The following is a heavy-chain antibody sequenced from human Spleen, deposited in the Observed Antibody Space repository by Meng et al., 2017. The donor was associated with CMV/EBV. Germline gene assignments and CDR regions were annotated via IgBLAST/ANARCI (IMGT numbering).Heavy chain of an antibody. CDR3: ARAGRRDGYNWDY. CDR2: ISAYNGNT. Sequence: KASGYPFTSYGISWVRQAPGQGLEGMGWISAYNGNTNYAQKLQGRVTMTTDTSTSTAYMELRSLRSDDTAVYYCARAGRRDGYNWDYWGQGTLVTVSS. D-gene: IGHD5-24*01. J-gene: IGHJ4*02. V-gene: IGHV1-18*01. CDR1: GYPFTSYG.